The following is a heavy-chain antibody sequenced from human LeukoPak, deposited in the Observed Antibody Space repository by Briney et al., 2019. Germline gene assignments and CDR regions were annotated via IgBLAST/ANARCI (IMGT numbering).Heavy chain of an antibody. D-gene: IGHD1-26*01. CDR3: ARGWEPYYYYMDV. Sequence: PSQTLSLTCTVSGGSISSGSYYWSWIRQPAGKGLEWIGRIYTSGSTNYNPSLKSRVTMSVDTSKNQFSLKLSSVTAADTAVYYCARGWEPYYYYMDVWGKGTTVTVSS. CDR1: GGSISSGSYY. CDR2: IYTSGST. V-gene: IGHV4-61*02. J-gene: IGHJ6*03.